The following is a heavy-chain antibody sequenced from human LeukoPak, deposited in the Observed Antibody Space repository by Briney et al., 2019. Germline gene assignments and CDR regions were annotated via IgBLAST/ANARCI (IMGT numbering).Heavy chain of an antibody. CDR1: GYTFTGYY. V-gene: IGHV1-2*02. Sequence: ASVKVSCKASGYTFTGYYMHWVRQAPGQGLEWMGWINPNNGVTNYAQKFQGRVTMTRDTSITTAYMELSSLRSGDTAVYYCVRIYYGPDYWGQGTLVTVSS. D-gene: IGHD4-17*01. CDR2: INPNNGVT. CDR3: VRIYYGPDY. J-gene: IGHJ4*02.